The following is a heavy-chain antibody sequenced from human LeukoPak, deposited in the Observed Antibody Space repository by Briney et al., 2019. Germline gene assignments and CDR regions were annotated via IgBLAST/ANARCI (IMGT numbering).Heavy chain of an antibody. V-gene: IGHV4-4*02. Sequence: PSETLSLTCAVSGGSISSSNWWSWVRPPPGKGLEWIGEIYHSGSTNYNPSLKSRVTISVDKSKNQFSLKLSSVTAADTAVYYCARANYVWGSYRYAFDIWGQGTMVTVSS. CDR1: GGSISSSNW. J-gene: IGHJ3*02. CDR2: IYHSGST. D-gene: IGHD3-16*02. CDR3: ARANYVWGSYRYAFDI.